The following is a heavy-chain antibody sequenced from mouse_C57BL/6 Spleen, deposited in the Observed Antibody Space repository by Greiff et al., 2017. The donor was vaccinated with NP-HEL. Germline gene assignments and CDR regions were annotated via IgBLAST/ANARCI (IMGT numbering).Heavy chain of an antibody. CDR2: INPNNGGT. D-gene: IGHD2-1*01. V-gene: IGHV1-18*01. CDR1: GYTFTDYN. J-gene: IGHJ4*01. Sequence: VQLKQSGPELVKPGASVKIPCKASGYTFTDYNMDWVKQSHGQSLEWIGDINPNNGGTIYNQKFKGKATLTVDKSSSTAYMELRSLTSEDTAVYYCARVYGNSLYAMDYWGQGTSVTVSS. CDR3: ARVYGNSLYAMDY.